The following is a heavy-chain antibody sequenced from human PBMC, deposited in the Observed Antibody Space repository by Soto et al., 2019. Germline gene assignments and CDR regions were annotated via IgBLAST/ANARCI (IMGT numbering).Heavy chain of an antibody. J-gene: IGHJ6*02. D-gene: IGHD3-10*01. CDR3: GRVRTYYYGSENYYYHGMDV. Sequence: QVQLVQSGAEVKKPGSSVKVSCKASGGTFSSYAISWVRQAPGQGLEWMGGIIPIFGTANYAQKFQGRVTITADQSTGTANLELSSQRSEDTAVYYCGRVRTYYYGSENYYYHGMDVWGQGTTVTVSS. CDR2: IIPIFGTA. CDR1: GGTFSSYA. V-gene: IGHV1-69*01.